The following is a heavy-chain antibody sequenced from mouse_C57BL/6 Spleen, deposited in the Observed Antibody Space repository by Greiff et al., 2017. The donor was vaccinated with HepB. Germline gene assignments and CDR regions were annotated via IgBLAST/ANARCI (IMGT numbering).Heavy chain of an antibody. CDR2: ISYDGSN. CDR1: GYSITSGYY. V-gene: IGHV3-6*01. J-gene: IGHJ4*01. Sequence: EVKLQESGPGLVKPSQSLSLTCSVTGYSITSGYYWNWIRQFPGNKLEWMGYISYDGSNNYNPSLKNRISITRDTSKNQFFLKLNSVTTEDTATYYCARDGDYGSSYYYAMDYWGQGTSVTVSS. CDR3: ARDGDYGSSYYYAMDY. D-gene: IGHD1-1*01.